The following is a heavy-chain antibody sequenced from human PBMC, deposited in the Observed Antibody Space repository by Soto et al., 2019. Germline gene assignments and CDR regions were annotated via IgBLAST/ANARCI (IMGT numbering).Heavy chain of an antibody. Sequence: PSETLSLTCAVYGGSFSGYYWTWIRQPPGKGLEWIGEINHSGSTNYKPSLKSRVTISVDTSKNQFSLKLSSVTAADTAVYYCASSKFRTGRTIDYWGQGTLVTVSS. D-gene: IGHD2-15*01. CDR1: GGSFSGYY. V-gene: IGHV4-34*01. CDR3: ASSKFRTGRTIDY. CDR2: INHSGST. J-gene: IGHJ4*02.